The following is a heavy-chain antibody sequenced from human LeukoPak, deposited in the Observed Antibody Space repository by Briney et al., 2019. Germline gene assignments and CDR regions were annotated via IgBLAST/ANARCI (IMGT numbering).Heavy chain of an antibody. CDR3: ARAEDSSGYYLGDY. D-gene: IGHD3-22*01. V-gene: IGHV3-21*01. CDR1: GFTFSSYS. Sequence: GGSLRLSCAASGFTFSSYSMNWVRQAPGKGLEWVSSISSSSSYIYYADSVKGRFTISRDNAKNSLYLQMNSLRAEDTAVYYCARAEDSSGYYLGDYWGQGTLVTVSS. J-gene: IGHJ4*02. CDR2: ISSSSSYI.